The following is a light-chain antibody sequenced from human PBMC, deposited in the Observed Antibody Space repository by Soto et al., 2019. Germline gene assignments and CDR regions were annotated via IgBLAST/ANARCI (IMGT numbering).Light chain of an antibody. CDR1: QTVFSDY. V-gene: IGKV3-20*01. CDR2: GAS. Sequence: EIELTQSPGTLSLSPGERATLSCRATQTVFSDYIGWYQQKPGQAPRRLIFGASIRASGIPARFSGSGSGTDFTLTISGLQPEDFAVYYCQQYESSPSTFGQGTKVEIK. J-gene: IGKJ1*01. CDR3: QQYESSPST.